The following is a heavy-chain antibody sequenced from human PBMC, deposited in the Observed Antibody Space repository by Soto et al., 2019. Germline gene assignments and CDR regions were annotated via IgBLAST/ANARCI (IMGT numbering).Heavy chain of an antibody. D-gene: IGHD6-13*01. CDR3: ASLRDTSSWYYAY. J-gene: IGHJ4*02. CDR2: INYSGST. Sequence: SETLSLTCTVSGGSINSGDSYWNWIRQNPEKGLEWIGYINYSGSTDYNPSLKSRIIISVDTSKNQFSLKLSSVTAADTAVYYCASLRDTSSWYYAYWGQGTLVTVSS. CDR1: GGSINSGDSY. V-gene: IGHV4-61*08.